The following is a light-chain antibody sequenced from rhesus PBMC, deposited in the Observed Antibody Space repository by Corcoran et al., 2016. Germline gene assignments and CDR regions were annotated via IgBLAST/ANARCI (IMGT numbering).Light chain of an antibody. Sequence: DIQMSQSPSSLSASVGDRVTITCRASQGISSYLNCYQRKPGKAPKPLLHYAKSLASGVPSRLCGSGSGTDCTLPISSLQPEDFATYYCQQGNSNPFTFGPGTKLDIK. J-gene: IGKJ3*01. V-gene: IGKV1-32*02. CDR3: QQGNSNPFT. CDR1: QGISSY. CDR2: YAK.